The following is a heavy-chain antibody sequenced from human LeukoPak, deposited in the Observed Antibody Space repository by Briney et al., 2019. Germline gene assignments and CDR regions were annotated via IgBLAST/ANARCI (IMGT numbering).Heavy chain of an antibody. V-gene: IGHV1-18*01. CDR3: ARSVVTPYYFDY. CDR2: ISAYSGNT. J-gene: IGHJ4*02. CDR1: GYTFTSYG. D-gene: IGHD4-23*01. Sequence: GASVKVSCKASGYTFTSYGISWVRQAPGQGLEWMGWISAYSGNTNYAQKLQGRVTMTTDTSTSTAYMELRSLRSDGTAVYYCARSVVTPYYFDYWGQGTLVTVSS.